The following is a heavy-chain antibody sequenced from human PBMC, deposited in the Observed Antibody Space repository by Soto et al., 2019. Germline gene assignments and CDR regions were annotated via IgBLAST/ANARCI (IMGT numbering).Heavy chain of an antibody. Sequence: GASVKVSCKASGYTFTSYGISWVRQAPGQGLEWMGWISAYNGNTNYAQKLQGRVTMTTDTSTSTAYMELRSLRSDDTAVYYCARRFGVLMVYAMEDGGVGSWFDPWGQGTLVTVSS. CDR2: ISAYNGNT. CDR3: ARRFGVLMVYAMEDGGVGSWFDP. CDR1: GYTFTSYG. D-gene: IGHD2-8*01. J-gene: IGHJ5*02. V-gene: IGHV1-18*01.